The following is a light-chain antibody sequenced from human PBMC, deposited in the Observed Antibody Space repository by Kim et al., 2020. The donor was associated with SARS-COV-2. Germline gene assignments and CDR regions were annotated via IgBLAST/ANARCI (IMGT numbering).Light chain of an antibody. CDR2: DAS. CDR1: QSVSND. V-gene: IGKV3-15*01. CDR3: QQYSNWPLT. J-gene: IGKJ3*01. Sequence: EVVMTQSPATLSVSPGGRATLSCRASQSVSNDLAWYQQKPGQAPRLLIYDASTRATGIPARFSGSGSGTDFTLTINSLQSEDFAVYYCQQYSNWPLTFGPGTKVDIK.